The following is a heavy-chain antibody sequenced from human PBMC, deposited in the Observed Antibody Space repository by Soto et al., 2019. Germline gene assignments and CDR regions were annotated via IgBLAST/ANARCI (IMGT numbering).Heavy chain of an antibody. CDR3: ATGLLNPDAFDI. D-gene: IGHD2-15*01. CDR1: GYTLTELS. Sequence: ASVKVSCKVSGYTLTELSMHWVRQAPGKGLEWMGGFDPEDGETIYAQKFQGRVTMTEDTSTDTAYVELSSLRSEDTAVYYCATGLLNPDAFDIWGQGTMVTVSS. J-gene: IGHJ3*02. CDR2: FDPEDGET. V-gene: IGHV1-24*01.